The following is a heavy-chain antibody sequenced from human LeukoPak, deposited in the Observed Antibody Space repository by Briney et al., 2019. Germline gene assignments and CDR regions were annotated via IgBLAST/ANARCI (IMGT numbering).Heavy chain of an antibody. Sequence: GASVKVSCKASGGTFSSYAISWVRQAPGQGLEWMGGIIPIFGTANYAQKFQGRVTITADESTSTAYTELSSLRSEDTAVYYCARRSSRDGYNLDYWGQGTLVTVSS. CDR1: GGTFSSYA. D-gene: IGHD5-24*01. V-gene: IGHV1-69*13. J-gene: IGHJ4*02. CDR2: IIPIFGTA. CDR3: ARRSSRDGYNLDY.